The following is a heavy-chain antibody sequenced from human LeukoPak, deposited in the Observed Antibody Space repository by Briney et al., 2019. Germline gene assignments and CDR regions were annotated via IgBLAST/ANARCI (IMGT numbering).Heavy chain of an antibody. CDR3: ARDLAGDSGYEIDY. J-gene: IGHJ4*02. CDR2: INPNSGGT. CDR1: GYTFTGYY. V-gene: IGHV1-2*02. D-gene: IGHD5-12*01. Sequence: GASVKVSCKASGYTFTGYYMHWVRQAPGQGLEWMGWINPNSGGTNYAQTFQGRVTMTRDTSISTAYMELSRLRSDDTAVYYCARDLAGDSGYEIDYWGQGTLVTVSS.